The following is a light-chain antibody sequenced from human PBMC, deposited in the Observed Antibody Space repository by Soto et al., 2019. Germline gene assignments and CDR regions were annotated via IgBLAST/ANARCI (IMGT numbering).Light chain of an antibody. CDR2: GAS. Sequence: EIVMTQSPASLSVSPGERVTLSCRASQSVTDSLAWYQQKPGQAPKLLIYGASTRASGLPARFSGSGSGTEYTLTISSLQSEDFAVYYCQKYNNWPPKITFGGGTKVEIK. CDR1: QSVTDS. V-gene: IGKV3-15*01. CDR3: QKYNNWPPKIT. J-gene: IGKJ4*01.